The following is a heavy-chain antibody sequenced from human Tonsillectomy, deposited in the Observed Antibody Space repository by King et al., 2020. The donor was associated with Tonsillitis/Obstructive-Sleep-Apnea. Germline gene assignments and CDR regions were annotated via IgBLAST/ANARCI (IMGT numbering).Heavy chain of an antibody. D-gene: IGHD2-2*01. CDR3: ARDMGSYCSSTSCQLDY. CDR1: GFTVSSNY. CDR2: IYRGGST. Sequence: VQLVESGGGLVQPGGSLRLSCAASGFTVSSNYMSWVRQAPGKGLEWVSVIYRGGSTYYADSVKGRFTISRDNSKNTLYLQMNSLRAEDTAVYYCARDMGSYCSSTSCQLDYWGQGTLVTVSS. J-gene: IGHJ4*02. V-gene: IGHV3-66*01.